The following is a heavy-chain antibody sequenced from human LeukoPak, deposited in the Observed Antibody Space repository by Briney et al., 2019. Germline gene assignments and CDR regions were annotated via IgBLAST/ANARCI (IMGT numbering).Heavy chain of an antibody. D-gene: IGHD6-13*01. CDR1: GYTFTSYD. Sequence: ASVKVSCKASGYTFTSYDINWVRQATGQGLEWMGWMNPNSGNTGYAQKFQGRATMTRNTSISTAYMELSSLRSEDTAVYYCARPPATYSSSWYLFSSYYYGMDVWGQGTTVTVSS. CDR2: MNPNSGNT. CDR3: ARPPATYSSSWYLFSSYYYGMDV. J-gene: IGHJ6*02. V-gene: IGHV1-8*01.